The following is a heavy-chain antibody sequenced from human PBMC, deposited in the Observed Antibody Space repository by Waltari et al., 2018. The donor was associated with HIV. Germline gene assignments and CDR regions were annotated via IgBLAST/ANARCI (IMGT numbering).Heavy chain of an antibody. CDR2: INAGNGNT. V-gene: IGHV1-3*01. J-gene: IGHJ3*02. Sequence: QVQLVQSGAEVKKPGASVNVSCTASGYTFSNYVIHWVRQAPGQRLEWMGWINAGNGNTKYSQQFQGRVTITRDTSASTAYMELSSLRSEDTAVYYCARILGFGIADPRAFDIWGQGTMVTVSS. D-gene: IGHD6-13*01. CDR3: ARILGFGIADPRAFDI. CDR1: GYTFSNYV.